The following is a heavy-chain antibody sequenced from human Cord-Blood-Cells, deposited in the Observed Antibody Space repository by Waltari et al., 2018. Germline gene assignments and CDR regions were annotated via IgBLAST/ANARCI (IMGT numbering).Heavy chain of an antibody. J-gene: IGHJ5*02. V-gene: IGHV1-2*02. Sequence: QVQLVQSGAEVKKPGASVKVSCKASGYTFTGYYMHWVRQAPGQGLEWMGWINPNSGGTNYAQKFQGRVNMNRHTSISMAHMELSRVRPDDTAVYYCARDCNKSQIVLVPAAYNWFDPWGQGTLVTVSS. CDR3: ARDCNKSQIVLVPAAYNWFDP. CDR2: INPNSGGT. CDR1: GYTFTGYY. D-gene: IGHD2-2*01.